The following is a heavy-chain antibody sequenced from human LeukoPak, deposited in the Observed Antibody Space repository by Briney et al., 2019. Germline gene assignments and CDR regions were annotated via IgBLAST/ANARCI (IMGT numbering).Heavy chain of an antibody. CDR1: GFSRGDYA. D-gene: IGHD3-9*01. V-gene: IGHV3-9*01. CDR2: ISWDSGNQ. Sequence: AGRSLRRSCVGSGFSRGDYAMHWVGQVPGNGLEWVSSISWDSGNQAYKDSVKGRFTISRDNDTNSLYLQMNSLRPEDTALYYCVKDMGFDLLKDAFHVWGQGTLVTVSS. J-gene: IGHJ3*01. CDR3: VKDMGFDLLKDAFHV.